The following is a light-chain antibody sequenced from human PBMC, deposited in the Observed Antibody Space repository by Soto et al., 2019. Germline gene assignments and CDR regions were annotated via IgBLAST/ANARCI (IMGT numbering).Light chain of an antibody. CDR1: ESIATY. CDR2: GVS. CDR3: QQSYSVPIT. V-gene: IGKV1-39*01. J-gene: IGKJ5*01. Sequence: DIQMTQSPSSLSASVGDRVTITCRASESIATYLNWYQQKPGKTPKFLMYGVSSLQSGVPSRFSCSGSGTDFTLTISSLQPEDFATYYCQQSYSVPITFGQGTRLEIK.